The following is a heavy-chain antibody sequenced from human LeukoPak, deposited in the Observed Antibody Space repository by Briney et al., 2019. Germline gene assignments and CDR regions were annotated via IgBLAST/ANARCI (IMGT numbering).Heavy chain of an antibody. CDR3: ARGSGNKGLDY. CDR1: GGSISSGSYY. J-gene: IGHJ4*02. D-gene: IGHD1-26*01. CDR2: IHYSGST. V-gene: IGHV4-31*03. Sequence: KPSETLSLTCTVSGGSISSGSYYWNSLRQHPGKGLEWIGSIHYSGSTYYNPSLKSRVTISVDMSKNQFSLKLSSVTAADTAVYYCARGSGNKGLDYWGQGTLVTVSS.